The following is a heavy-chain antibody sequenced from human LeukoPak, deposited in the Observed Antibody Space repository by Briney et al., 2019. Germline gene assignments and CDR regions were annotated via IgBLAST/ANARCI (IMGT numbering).Heavy chain of an antibody. CDR1: GFTFSSYS. CDR2: IWISSGNT. Sequence: GGSLRLSCAASGFTFSSYSMNWVRQAPGKGLEWISYIWISSGNTKYADSVKGRFTISGDKAKNSVYLPMNSLRVEDTAVYYCARDTKYAFDNWGQGTLVTVSS. D-gene: IGHD2-2*01. CDR3: ARDTKYAFDN. V-gene: IGHV3-48*01. J-gene: IGHJ4*02.